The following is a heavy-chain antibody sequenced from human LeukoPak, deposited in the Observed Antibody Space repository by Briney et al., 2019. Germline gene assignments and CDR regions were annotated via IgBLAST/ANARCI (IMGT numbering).Heavy chain of an antibody. CDR3: ARRGIMGYCSSTSCYIGDAFDI. CDR1: GYTFTSYD. D-gene: IGHD2-2*02. CDR2: MNPNSGNT. V-gene: IGHV1-8*03. Sequence: ASVKVSCKASGYTFTSYDINWVRQATGQGLEWMGWMNPNSGNTGYAQKFQGRVTITRNTSISTAYMELSSLRSEDTAVYYCARRGIMGYCSSTSCYIGDAFDIWGQGTMVTVSS. J-gene: IGHJ3*02.